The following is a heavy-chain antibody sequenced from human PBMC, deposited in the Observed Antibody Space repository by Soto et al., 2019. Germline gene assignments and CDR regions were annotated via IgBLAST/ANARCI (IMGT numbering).Heavy chain of an antibody. V-gene: IGHV5-10-1*01. J-gene: IGHJ6*02. CDR3: ARHFPNYYDMDV. CDR1: GYSFTSYR. CDR2: IDPSDSYT. Sequence: PGESLKISCKGSGYSFTSYRISWVRQMPGKGLEWMGRIDPSDSYTNYSPSFQGHVTISADKSISTAYLQWSSLKASDTAMYYCARHFPNYYDMDVWGQGTTVTVSS. D-gene: IGHD3-3*02.